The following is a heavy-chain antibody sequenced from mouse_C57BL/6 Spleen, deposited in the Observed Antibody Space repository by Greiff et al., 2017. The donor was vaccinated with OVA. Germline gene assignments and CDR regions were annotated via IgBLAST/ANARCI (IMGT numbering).Heavy chain of an antibody. D-gene: IGHD2-5*01. V-gene: IGHV1-26*01. CDR1: GYTFTDYY. J-gene: IGHJ3*01. Sequence: VQLQQSGPELVKPGASVKISCKASGYTFTDYYMNWVKQSHGKSLEWIGDINPNNGGTSYNQKFKGKATLTVDKSSSTAYMELRSLTSEDSAVYYCATYSKRVFAYWGQGTLVTVSA. CDR3: ATYSKRVFAY. CDR2: INPNNGGT.